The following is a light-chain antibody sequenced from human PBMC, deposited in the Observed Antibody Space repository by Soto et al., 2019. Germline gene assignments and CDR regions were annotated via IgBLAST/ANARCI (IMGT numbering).Light chain of an antibody. CDR2: EVT. J-gene: IGLJ2*01. CDR3: SSYGGTNNDVV. Sequence: QSALTQPSSASGSPGQSVTISCTGTSSDVGGYNYVSWYQQHPGKAPKLIIYEVTKRPSGVPDRFSGSKSANTASLTVSGLQAEDEADYYCSSYGGTNNDVVFGGGTKVTVL. CDR1: SSDVGGYNY. V-gene: IGLV2-8*01.